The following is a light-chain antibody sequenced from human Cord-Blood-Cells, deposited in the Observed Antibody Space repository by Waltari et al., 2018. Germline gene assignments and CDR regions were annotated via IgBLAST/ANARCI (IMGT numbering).Light chain of an antibody. CDR3: CSYAGSSTWV. J-gene: IGLJ3*02. Sequence: QSALTQTASVSGSPGQSITIPCPGTSRDVGSYNLVSWYQQHPGKAPKLMIYEGSKRPSGVSNRFSGSKSGNTASLTISGLQAEDEADYYCCSYAGSSTWVFGGGTKLTVL. CDR1: SRDVGSYNL. CDR2: EGS. V-gene: IGLV2-23*01.